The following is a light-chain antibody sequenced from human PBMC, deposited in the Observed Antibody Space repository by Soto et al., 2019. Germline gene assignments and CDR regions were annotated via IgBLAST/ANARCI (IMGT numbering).Light chain of an antibody. CDR1: SGSIASNY. CDR2: EDN. J-gene: IGLJ2*01. V-gene: IGLV6-57*01. Sequence: NFMLTQPHSVSESPGKTVTISCTRSSGSIASNYMQWYQQRPGSSPTTVIYEDNQRPSGVPDRFSGSIDSSSNSASLTSSGLKTEDEADYYCQSDDSSNTQVFGGGTKLTVL. CDR3: QSDDSSNTQV.